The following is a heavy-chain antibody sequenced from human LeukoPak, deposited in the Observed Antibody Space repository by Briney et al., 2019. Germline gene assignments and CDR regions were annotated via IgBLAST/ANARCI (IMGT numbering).Heavy chain of an antibody. CDR2: IYYSGST. CDR3: AGHRGSYYFYMDV. Sequence: PSETLSLTCTVSGGSISSSSYYWGWIRQPPGKGLEWIGSIYYSGSTYYNPSLKSRVTISVDTSKNQFSLKMRSETAADTAIYYCAGHRGSYYFYMDVWGKGTTVTVSS. D-gene: IGHD3-10*01. CDR1: GGSISSSSYY. J-gene: IGHJ6*03. V-gene: IGHV4-39*01.